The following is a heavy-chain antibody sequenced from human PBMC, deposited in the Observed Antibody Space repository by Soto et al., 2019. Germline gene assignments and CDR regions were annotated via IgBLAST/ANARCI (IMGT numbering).Heavy chain of an antibody. CDR3: ARNYDFWSGYPKCFDY. J-gene: IGHJ4*02. CDR1: GYTFTSYG. Sequence: AASVKVSCKASGYTFTSYGISWVRQAPGQGLEWMGWISAYNGNTNYAQKLQGRVTMTTDTSTSTAYMELRSLRSDDTAVYYCARNYDFWSGYPKCFDYWGQGTLVTVSS. CDR2: ISAYNGNT. D-gene: IGHD3-3*01. V-gene: IGHV1-18*01.